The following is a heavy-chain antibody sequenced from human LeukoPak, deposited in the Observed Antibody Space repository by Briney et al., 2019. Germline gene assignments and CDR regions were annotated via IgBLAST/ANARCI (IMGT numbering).Heavy chain of an antibody. D-gene: IGHD6-19*01. CDR1: GGSISSSRYY. J-gene: IGHJ4*02. CDR3: ARPYSSGWYGDFDY. CDR2: IYYSGST. V-gene: IGHV4-39*01. Sequence: SETLSLTCTVSGGSISSSRYYWGWIRQPPGKGLEWIGSIYYSGSTYYNPSLKSRVTISVDTSKNQFSLKLSYVTAPDTAVYYCARPYSSGWYGDFDYWGQGTLVTVSS.